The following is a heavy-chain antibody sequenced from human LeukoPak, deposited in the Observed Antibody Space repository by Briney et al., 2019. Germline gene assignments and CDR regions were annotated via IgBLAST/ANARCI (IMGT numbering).Heavy chain of an antibody. CDR1: GGTFTAYC. Sequence: GGSLRLSCAVSGGTFTAYCMDWVRQSPGKGLEWVGEINEDGSVKYYVDSMKGRFTISRDNAKNSQYLQMNSLGAEDTAVYYCAKVPRDSDCYWGQGTLVTVSS. CDR2: INEDGSVK. CDR3: AKVPRDSDCY. J-gene: IGHJ4*02. D-gene: IGHD2-21*02. V-gene: IGHV3-7*01.